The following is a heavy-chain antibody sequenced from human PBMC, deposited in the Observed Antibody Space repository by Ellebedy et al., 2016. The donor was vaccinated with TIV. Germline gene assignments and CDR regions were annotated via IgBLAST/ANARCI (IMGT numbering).Heavy chain of an antibody. Sequence: GESLKISXAGSGFTFSTYGMSWVRQAPGKGLEWVSAIRGSGGSTFYADSVKGRFTISRDNSKNTLYLQMNSLRAEDTAIYYCAKGMTVTDTRPDYWGQGTLVTVSS. V-gene: IGHV3-23*01. CDR3: AKGMTVTDTRPDY. D-gene: IGHD6-19*01. CDR2: IRGSGGST. CDR1: GFTFSTYG. J-gene: IGHJ4*02.